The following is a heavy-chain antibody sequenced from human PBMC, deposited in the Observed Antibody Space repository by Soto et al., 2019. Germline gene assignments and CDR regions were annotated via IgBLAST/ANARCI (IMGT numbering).Heavy chain of an antibody. J-gene: IGHJ4*02. Sequence: RASVKVSCKASGYTFTSYGISWVRQAPGQGLEWMGWISAYNGNTNYAQKLQGRVTMTTDTSTSTAYMELRSLRSDDTAVYYCAREIRSTVVIRHFDYWGQGTLVTVSS. V-gene: IGHV1-18*01. CDR1: GYTFTSYG. D-gene: IGHD4-17*01. CDR2: ISAYNGNT. CDR3: AREIRSTVVIRHFDY.